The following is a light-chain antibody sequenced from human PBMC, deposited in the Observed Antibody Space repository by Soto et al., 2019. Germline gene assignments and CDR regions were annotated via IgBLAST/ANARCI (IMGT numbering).Light chain of an antibody. V-gene: IGKV3-15*01. Sequence: EIVMTQSPATLSMSPGERVSISCRASQTVSNNLAWYQQKPGQAPRLLIYGASTRAIGVAARFSGSGSGTEFTLTITSLQSEDFAVYYCQQYYSSSLTFGGGTKVEIK. CDR1: QTVSNN. CDR2: GAS. CDR3: QQYYSSSLT. J-gene: IGKJ4*01.